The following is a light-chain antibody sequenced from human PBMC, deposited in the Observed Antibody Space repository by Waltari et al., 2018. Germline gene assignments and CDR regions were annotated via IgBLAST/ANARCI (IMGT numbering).Light chain of an antibody. J-gene: IGLJ1*01. CDR2: EDN. CDR3: YSTDSSGLGV. CDR1: ALPKKY. Sequence: SDELTHPPSVSVSPGQTARITCSGDALPKKYAHWYQQKSGQAPVVVIYEDNKRPSEIPERFSGSSSGTMATLTISGAQVEDEADYYCYSTDSSGLGVFGTGTKVTVL. V-gene: IGLV3-10*01.